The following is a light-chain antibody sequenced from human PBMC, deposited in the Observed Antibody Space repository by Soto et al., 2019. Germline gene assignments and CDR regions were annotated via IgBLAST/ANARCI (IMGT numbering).Light chain of an antibody. CDR2: GAS. J-gene: IGKJ5*01. CDR3: QQYAGPTTT. Sequence: EIVLTQSPGTLALSPGDSGTLSSRASHTVSNNYLAWCQQTPGQAPRXXMYGASRRETGIPERFSGGGAGTEFTLTISRLEPEDFAVYFCQQYAGPTTTFGQGTRLEIK. V-gene: IGKV3-20*01. CDR1: HTVSNNY.